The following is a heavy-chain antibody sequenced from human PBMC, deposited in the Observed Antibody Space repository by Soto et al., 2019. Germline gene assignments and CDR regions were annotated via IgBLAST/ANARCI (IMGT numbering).Heavy chain of an antibody. CDR3: ARNPYGSGSYFSPFNY. J-gene: IGHJ4*02. CDR2: IWYDGSNK. Sequence: QVQLVESGGGVVQPGRSLRLSCAASGFTFSSYGMHWVRQAPGKGLEWVAVIWYDGSNKYYADSVKGRFTISRDNSKNTLYLQMNSLRAEDTAVYYCARNPYGSGSYFSPFNYWGQGTLVTVSS. D-gene: IGHD3-10*01. V-gene: IGHV3-33*01. CDR1: GFTFSSYG.